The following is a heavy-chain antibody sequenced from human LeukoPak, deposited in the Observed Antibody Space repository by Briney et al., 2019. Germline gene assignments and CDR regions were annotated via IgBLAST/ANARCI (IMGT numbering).Heavy chain of an antibody. CDR2: IGGSANAI. J-gene: IGHJ1*01. D-gene: IGHD2-21*01. CDR1: GFTFSIYS. CDR3: ARISAVVSAEYFQH. Sequence: GGSLRLSCSASGFTFSIYSMNWVRQAPGKGLEWVAHIGGSANAIYYADSVKGRFTISRDNPKNTLYLQMNNLRAEDTAVYYCARISAVVSAEYFQHWGQGTLVIVSS. V-gene: IGHV3-48*01.